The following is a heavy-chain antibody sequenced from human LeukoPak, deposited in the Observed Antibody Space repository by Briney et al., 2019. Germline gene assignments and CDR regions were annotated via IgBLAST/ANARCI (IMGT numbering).Heavy chain of an antibody. Sequence: SETLSLTCTVSGGSISSSSYYWGWIRQPPGKGLEWIGSIYYSGSTYYNPSLKSRVTISVDTSKNQFSLKLSSVTAADTAVYYCARVLDYYGSGTRDFDCWGQGILVTVSS. CDR2: IYYSGST. CDR3: ARVLDYYGSGTRDFDC. CDR1: GGSISSSSYY. J-gene: IGHJ4*02. D-gene: IGHD3-10*01. V-gene: IGHV4-39*07.